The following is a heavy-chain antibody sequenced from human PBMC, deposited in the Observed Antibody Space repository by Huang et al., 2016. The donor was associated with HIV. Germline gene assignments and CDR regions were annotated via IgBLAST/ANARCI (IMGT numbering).Heavy chain of an antibody. Sequence: QVQLQQWGAGLLRPSETLSLTCAVYGGSFSGYYGTWIRQPPGKGLEWIGEINHSESTNYNPSLKIRVTMSVDTSRNQFSLTLTSVTAADTAVYYCARGQGGYYYYYMDVWGKGTTVTVSS. CDR1: GGSFSGYY. V-gene: IGHV4-34*01. CDR2: INHSEST. CDR3: ARGQGGYYYYYMDV. J-gene: IGHJ6*03.